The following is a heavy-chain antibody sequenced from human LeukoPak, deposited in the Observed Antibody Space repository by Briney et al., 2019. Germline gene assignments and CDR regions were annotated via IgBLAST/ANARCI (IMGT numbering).Heavy chain of an antibody. V-gene: IGHV1-2*02. CDR1: GGTFSSYA. Sequence: GASVKVSCKASGGTFSSYAISWVRQAPGQGLEWMGWINPNSGGTNYAQKFRGRVTMTRDTSISTAYMELSRLRSDDTAVYYCARALVGIIAAAGTNWFDPWGQGTLVTVSS. CDR3: ARALVGIIAAAGTNWFDP. D-gene: IGHD6-13*01. J-gene: IGHJ5*02. CDR2: INPNSGGT.